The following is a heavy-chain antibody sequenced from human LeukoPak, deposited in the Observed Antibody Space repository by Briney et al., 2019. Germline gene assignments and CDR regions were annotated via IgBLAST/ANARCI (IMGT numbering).Heavy chain of an antibody. V-gene: IGHV6-1*01. J-gene: IGHJ6*02. CDR1: GDSVSSNNAA. CDR3: ARGRPHYYAMDV. Sequence: SQTLSLTCAISGDSVSSNNAAWNWIRQSPSRGLEWLGRTYYGSKWTDDFAIPVKSRMTINPDTSKNQFSLHLNSVTPEDTAVYYCARGRPHYYAMDVWGQGTTVTVSS. CDR2: TYYGSKWTD.